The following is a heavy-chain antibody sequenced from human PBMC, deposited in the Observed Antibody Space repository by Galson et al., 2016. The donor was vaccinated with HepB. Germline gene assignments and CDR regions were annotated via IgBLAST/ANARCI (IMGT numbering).Heavy chain of an antibody. CDR2: ISYDATNT. D-gene: IGHD3-10*01. Sequence: SLRLSCAASGFSFSRYAMHWVRQAPGKGLEWVAVISYDATNTFYADSVKGRFTVSRDNSKNTLFLQMNSLRPEDTAMFYCARSRTLRGDFDYWGQGTLVTVSS. CDR1: GFSFSRYA. J-gene: IGHJ4*02. V-gene: IGHV3-30*01. CDR3: ARSRTLRGDFDY.